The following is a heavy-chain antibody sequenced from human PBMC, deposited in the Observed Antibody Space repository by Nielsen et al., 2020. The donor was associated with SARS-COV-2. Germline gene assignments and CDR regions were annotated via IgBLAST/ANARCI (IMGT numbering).Heavy chain of an antibody. CDR1: GFTFSSYA. D-gene: IGHD3-9*01. V-gene: IGHV3-30-3*01. CDR2: ISYDGSNK. J-gene: IGHJ3*02. CDR3: ARGYYDILYAFDI. Sequence: GGSLRLSCAASGFTFSSYAMHWVRQAPGKGLEWVAVISYDGSNKYYADSVKGRFTISRDNSKNTLYLQMNSLRAEDTAVYYCARGYYDILYAFDIWGQGTMVTVSS.